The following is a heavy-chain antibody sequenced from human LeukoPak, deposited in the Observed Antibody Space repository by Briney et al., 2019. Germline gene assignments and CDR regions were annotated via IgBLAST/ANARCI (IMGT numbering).Heavy chain of an antibody. D-gene: IGHD3-3*01. CDR3: ARSRVWSDYWGYFDY. CDR1: GGPISSYY. J-gene: IGHJ4*02. Sequence: SETLSLTCTVSGGPISSYYWSWIRQPPGKGLEWIGYIYHSGSTNYNPSLKSRVTISVDMSKNQISLKLSSVTAADTAVYYCARSRVWSDYWGYFDYWGQGTLVTVSS. V-gene: IGHV4-59*01. CDR2: IYHSGST.